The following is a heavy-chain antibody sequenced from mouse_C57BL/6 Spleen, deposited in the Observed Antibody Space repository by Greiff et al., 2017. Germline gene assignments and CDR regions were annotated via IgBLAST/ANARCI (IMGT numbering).Heavy chain of an antibody. CDR3: AREDYGSSYFDY. CDR2: ISDGGSYT. Sequence: EGKLLASGGGGGGSVCSRERACGVSGFTFSSYGMSWVRQTPEKRLEWVATISDGGSYTYYPDNVKGRFTISRDNAKNNLYLQMSHLKSEDTAMYYCAREDYGSSYFDYWGQGTTLTVSS. J-gene: IGHJ2*01. D-gene: IGHD1-1*01. V-gene: IGHV5-4*01. CDR1: GFTFSSYG.